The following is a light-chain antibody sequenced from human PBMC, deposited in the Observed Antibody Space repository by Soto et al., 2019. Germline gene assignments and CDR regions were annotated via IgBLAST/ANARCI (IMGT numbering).Light chain of an antibody. V-gene: IGKV1-33*01. CDR3: QQYDNLPYT. Sequence: DIQMTQSPSSLSASVGDRVTIACQASQDISNYLNWYQQKPGEAPKLLIYDASNLEPGVPSRFSGSGSGTEFTFTISSLQPEDIATYYCQQYDNLPYTFGQGTKLEIK. CDR1: QDISNY. J-gene: IGKJ2*01. CDR2: DAS.